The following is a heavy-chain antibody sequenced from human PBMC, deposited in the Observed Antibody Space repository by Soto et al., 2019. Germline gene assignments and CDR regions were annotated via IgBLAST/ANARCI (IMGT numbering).Heavy chain of an antibody. D-gene: IGHD5-18*01. Sequence: GGSLRLSCAASGFTFSSYSMNWVRQAPGKGLEWVSSISSSSSYIYYADSVKGRSTISRDNAKNSLYLQMNSLRAEDTAVYYCARVGYGYSYGPSDAFDIWGQGTMVTVSS. CDR1: GFTFSSYS. J-gene: IGHJ3*02. CDR2: ISSSSSYI. CDR3: ARVGYGYSYGPSDAFDI. V-gene: IGHV3-21*01.